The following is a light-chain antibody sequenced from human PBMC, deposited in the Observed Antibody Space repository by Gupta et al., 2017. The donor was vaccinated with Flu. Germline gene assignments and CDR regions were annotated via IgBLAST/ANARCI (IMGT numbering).Light chain of an antibody. CDR3: RQALQNPPWT. V-gene: IGKV2-28*01. Sequence: DIVMTQSPLSLPVTPGEPASISCRSSQSLLHSNGYNYLDWYLQKPGQSPQLLIYLGSNRDAGVPDRFSGSGLGTDFTLKISRGEAEDVGVYYCRQALQNPPWTFGQGTKVEIK. J-gene: IGKJ1*01. CDR1: QSLLHSNGYNY. CDR2: LGS.